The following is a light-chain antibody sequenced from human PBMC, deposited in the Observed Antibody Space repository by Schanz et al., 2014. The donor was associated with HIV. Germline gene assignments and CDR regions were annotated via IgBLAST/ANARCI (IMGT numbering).Light chain of an antibody. CDR3: SSHAGRSSFVV. V-gene: IGLV2-14*03. Sequence: QSALTQPASVSGSPGQSITISYTGTSSDIGHYNYVSWYQQHPGKAPKLMIYDVSNRPSGVSNRFSGSKSGNTASLTISGLQAEDEADYYCSSHAGRSSFVVFGGGTKLTVL. CDR2: DVS. CDR1: SSDIGHYNY. J-gene: IGLJ2*01.